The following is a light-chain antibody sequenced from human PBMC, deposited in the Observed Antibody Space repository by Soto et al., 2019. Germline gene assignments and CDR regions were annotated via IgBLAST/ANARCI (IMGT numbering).Light chain of an antibody. CDR2: AAS. CDR1: QGINRY. Sequence: DTQMTQSPSSVSASVGDRVTITCRASQGINRYLAWYQQKPGEAPKLLIYAASSLQSGVPSRFSGSGSGSDLTLTISSLQPEDFGTYYCQQSNSFPLPFGQGTRLEIK. J-gene: IGKJ5*01. V-gene: IGKV1-12*01. CDR3: QQSNSFPLP.